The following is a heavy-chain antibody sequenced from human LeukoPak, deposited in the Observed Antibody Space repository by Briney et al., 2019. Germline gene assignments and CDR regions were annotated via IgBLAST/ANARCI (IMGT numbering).Heavy chain of an antibody. Sequence: GGSLRLSCAASGFTFSSYGMHWVRQAPGKGLERVAVIWYDGSNKYYADSVKGRFTISRDNSKNTLYLQMNSLRAEDTAVYYCAREGGKEWLRQRGYYYYGMDVWGKGTTVTVSS. V-gene: IGHV3-33*01. J-gene: IGHJ6*04. CDR3: AREGGKEWLRQRGYYYYGMDV. CDR2: IWYDGSNK. CDR1: GFTFSSYG. D-gene: IGHD5-12*01.